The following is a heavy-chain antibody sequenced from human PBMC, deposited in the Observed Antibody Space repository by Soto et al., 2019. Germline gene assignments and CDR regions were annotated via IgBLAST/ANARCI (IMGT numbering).Heavy chain of an antibody. D-gene: IGHD3-22*01. CDR2: TNSDGSDT. V-gene: IGHV3-74*01. CDR1: GFTFSSYW. Sequence: GGSLRLSCAASGFTFSSYWMYWVRQAPGKGLVWVSRTNSDGSDTTYADSVKGRFTISRDNAKNTLYLQMNSLRAEDTAVYYCATDSSGSRYFDYWGQGTLVTVSS. CDR3: ATDSSGSRYFDY. J-gene: IGHJ4*02.